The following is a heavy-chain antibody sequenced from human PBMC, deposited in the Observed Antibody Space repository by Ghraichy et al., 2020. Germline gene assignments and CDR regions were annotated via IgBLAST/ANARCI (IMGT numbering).Heavy chain of an antibody. CDR3: ARGLYCTGGTCYYHNYWYFDL. Sequence: SETLSLTCAVYGGSFSAYYWSWIRQPPGKGLEWIGKVIHSGSTNYNPSLKSRVTISVDTSKNQFSLKLSSVTAADTAVYYCARGLYCTGGTCYYHNYWYFDLWGRGTLVTVSS. CDR2: VIHSGST. V-gene: IGHV4-34*01. J-gene: IGHJ2*01. CDR1: GGSFSAYY. D-gene: IGHD2-15*01.